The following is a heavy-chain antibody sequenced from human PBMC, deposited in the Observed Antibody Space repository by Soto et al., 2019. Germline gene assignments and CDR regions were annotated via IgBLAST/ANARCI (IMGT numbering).Heavy chain of an antibody. J-gene: IGHJ4*02. CDR2: IYYDGST. D-gene: IGHD6-13*01. CDR1: GGSISSSNYY. V-gene: IGHV4-39*01. Sequence: SETLSLTCTVSGGSISSSNYYWDWISQPPGKGLEWIGSIYYDGSTYYNPSLTSRVTISVDTSKNQFSLKLRSVTAAYTAVYYCARPYSSSSSLDYWGQGIPVTVSS. CDR3: ARPYSSSSSLDY.